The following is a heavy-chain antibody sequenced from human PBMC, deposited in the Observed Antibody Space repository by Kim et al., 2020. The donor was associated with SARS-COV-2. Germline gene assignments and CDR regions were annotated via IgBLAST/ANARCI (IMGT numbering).Heavy chain of an antibody. CDR1: GFTFSSYS. D-gene: IGHD5-12*01. CDR3: ARGDSGSTSLLDAFVS. V-gene: IGHV3-21*01. Sequence: GGSLRLSCAASGFTFSSYSMNWVRQAPGKGLEWVSSISSSSSYIYYADSVKGRFTISRDNAKNSLYLQMNSLRAEDTAVYYCARGDSGSTSLLDAFVSGSQRTMVTVSS. CDR2: ISSSSSYI. J-gene: IGHJ3*02.